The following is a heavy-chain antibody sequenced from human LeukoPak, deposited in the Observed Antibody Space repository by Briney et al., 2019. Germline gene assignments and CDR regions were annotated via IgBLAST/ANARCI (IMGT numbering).Heavy chain of an antibody. CDR2: ISSSSSYT. CDR3: AKWLGSGTYINFDF. V-gene: IGHV3-11*03. J-gene: IGHJ4*02. D-gene: IGHD3-10*01. CDR1: GFXFSDYY. Sequence: GGSLRLSCAASGFXFSDYYISWIRQAPGKGLEWVSYISSSSSYTNYADSVKGRFTISRDNAKNSLYLQMNSLRAEDTAVYYCAKWLGSGTYINFDFWGQGTLVTVSS.